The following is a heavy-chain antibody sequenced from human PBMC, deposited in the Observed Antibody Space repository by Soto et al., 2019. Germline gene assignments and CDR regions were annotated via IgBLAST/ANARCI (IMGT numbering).Heavy chain of an antibody. J-gene: IGHJ4*02. CDR3: ARDAGRVGATTSIY. CDR1: GFTFSSYA. D-gene: IGHD1-26*01. CDR2: ISYDGSNK. Sequence: PGGSLRLSCAASGFTFSSYAMHWVRQAPGKGLEWVAVISYDGSNKYYADSVKGRFTISRDNSKNTLYLQMNSLRAEDTAVYYCARDAGRVGATTSIYWGQGTLVTVSS. V-gene: IGHV3-30-3*01.